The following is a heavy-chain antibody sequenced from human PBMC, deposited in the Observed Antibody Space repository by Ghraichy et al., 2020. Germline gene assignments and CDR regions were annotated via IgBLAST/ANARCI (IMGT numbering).Heavy chain of an antibody. D-gene: IGHD1-26*01. V-gene: IGHV4-59*01. J-gene: IGHJ4*02. CDR1: GGSISSYY. CDR3: ARWRSGSYGSFDY. CDR2: IYYSGST. Sequence: SETLSLTCTVSGGSISSYYWSWIRQPPGKGLEWIGYIYYSGSTNYNPSLKSRVTISVDTSKNQFSLKLSSVTAADTAVYYCARWRSGSYGSFDYWGQGTLVTVSS.